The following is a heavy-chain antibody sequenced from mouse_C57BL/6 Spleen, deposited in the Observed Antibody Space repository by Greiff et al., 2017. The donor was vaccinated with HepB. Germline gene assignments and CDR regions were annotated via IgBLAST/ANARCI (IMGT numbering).Heavy chain of an antibody. J-gene: IGHJ2*01. CDR3: ARWGHYFDY. CDR2: INPSSGYT. CDR1: GYTFTSYT. V-gene: IGHV1-4*01. Sequence: QVHVKQSGAELARPGASVKMSCKASGYTFTSYTMHWVKQRPGQGLEWIGYINPSSGYTKYNQKFKDKATLTADKSSSTAYMQLSSLTSEDSAVYYCARWGHYFDYWGHGTTLTVSS.